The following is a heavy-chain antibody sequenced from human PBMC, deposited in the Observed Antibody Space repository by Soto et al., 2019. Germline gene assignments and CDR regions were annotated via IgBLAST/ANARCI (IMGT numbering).Heavy chain of an antibody. J-gene: IGHJ4*02. D-gene: IGHD3-3*01. V-gene: IGHV3-33*01. Sequence: QVQLVESGGGVVQPGRSLRLSCAASGFTFSSYGMHWVRQAPGKGLEWVAVIWYDGSNKYNAESVKGRFTISRDNSKNMLYLQMNSLRAEDTAVYYCAREFWSGPFDYWGQGTLVTVSS. CDR1: GFTFSSYG. CDR3: AREFWSGPFDY. CDR2: IWYDGSNK.